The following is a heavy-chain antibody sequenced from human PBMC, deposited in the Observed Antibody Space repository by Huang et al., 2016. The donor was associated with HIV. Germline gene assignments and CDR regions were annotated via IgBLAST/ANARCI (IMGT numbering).Heavy chain of an antibody. V-gene: IGHV1-69*13. D-gene: IGHD3-22*01. Sequence: QVQLVQSGAEVKKPGSSVKVSCKASGGPFSSYAISWVRQAPGQGLEGMGGIIPIFGTANYAQKFQGRVTITADESTSTAYMELSSLRSEDTAVYYCARARGYYDSSVSYYFDYWGQGTLVTVSS. J-gene: IGHJ4*02. CDR1: GGPFSSYA. CDR2: IIPIFGTA. CDR3: ARARGYYDSSVSYYFDY.